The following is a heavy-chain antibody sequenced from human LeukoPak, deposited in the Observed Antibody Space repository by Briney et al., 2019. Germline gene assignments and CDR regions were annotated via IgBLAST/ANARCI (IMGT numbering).Heavy chain of an antibody. Sequence: SETLSLTCTVSGGSISSGSYYWSWIRQPPGKGLEWIGYIYYSGSPNYNPSLKGRVTISVDTSKNQFSLKLSSVTAADTAVYYCARDSGRWQQLGYFDYWGREPWSPSPQ. CDR3: ARDSGRWQQLGYFDY. D-gene: IGHD5-24*01. V-gene: IGHV4-61*01. CDR2: IYYSGSP. J-gene: IGHJ4*02. CDR1: GGSISSGSYY.